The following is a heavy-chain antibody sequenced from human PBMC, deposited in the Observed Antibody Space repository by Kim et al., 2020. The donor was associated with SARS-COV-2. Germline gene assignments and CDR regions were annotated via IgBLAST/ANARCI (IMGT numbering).Heavy chain of an antibody. CDR2: IYHSGST. J-gene: IGHJ6*02. CDR1: GGSISSSNW. Sequence: SETLSLTCAVSGGSISSSNWWSWVRQPPGKGLEWIGEIYHSGSTNYNPSLKSRVTISVDKSKNQFSLKLSSVTAADTAVYYCARGLVPAAMMGFYYYYGMDVWGQGTTVTVSS. V-gene: IGHV4-4*02. CDR3: ARGLVPAAMMGFYYYYGMDV. D-gene: IGHD2-2*01.